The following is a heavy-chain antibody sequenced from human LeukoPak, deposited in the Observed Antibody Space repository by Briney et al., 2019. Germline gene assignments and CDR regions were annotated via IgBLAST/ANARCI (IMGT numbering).Heavy chain of an antibody. CDR1: GFTFSSYA. J-gene: IGHJ4*02. Sequence: GGSLRLSCAASGFTFSSYAMSWVRQAPGKGLEWVSAISGSGGSKYYADSVKGRFTISRDNSKNTLYLQMNSLRAEDTAVYYCAKDGLLDSGYVYYFDYWGQGTLVTVSS. CDR3: AKDGLLDSGYVYYFDY. CDR2: ISGSGGSK. D-gene: IGHD5-12*01. V-gene: IGHV3-23*01.